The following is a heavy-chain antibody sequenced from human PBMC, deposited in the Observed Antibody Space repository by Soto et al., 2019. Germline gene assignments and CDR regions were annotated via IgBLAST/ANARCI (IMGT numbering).Heavy chain of an antibody. Sequence: QVQLQQWGAGLLKPSETLSLTCVVYGGSFSGYYWSWIRQPPGKGLEWIGEINHSGSTNYNPSLKSRVTISVDTSTNQFSPKLSSVTAADTAVYYCARGFRFCSGGSCYSGWFDPWGQGTLVTVSS. CDR1: GGSFSGYY. V-gene: IGHV4-34*01. CDR2: INHSGST. J-gene: IGHJ5*02. CDR3: ARGFRFCSGGSCYSGWFDP. D-gene: IGHD2-15*01.